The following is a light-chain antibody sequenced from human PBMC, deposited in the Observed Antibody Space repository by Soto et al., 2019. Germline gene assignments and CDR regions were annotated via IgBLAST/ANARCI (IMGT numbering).Light chain of an antibody. J-gene: IGLJ1*01. CDR3: SSYIPNNSTYV. V-gene: IGLV2-14*03. CDR1: SSDVGGYNY. CDR2: DVS. Sequence: QSVLTLPASVSGSPGQSITIACTGTSSDVGGYNYVSWYQHHPGKAPKRMIHDVSNRPSGVSNRFSGSKSGNTASLTISGLQAEDEADYYCSSYIPNNSTYVFGTGTKLTVL.